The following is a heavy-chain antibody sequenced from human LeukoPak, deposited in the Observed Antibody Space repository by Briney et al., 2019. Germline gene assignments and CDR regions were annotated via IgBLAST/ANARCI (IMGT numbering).Heavy chain of an antibody. CDR1: GGSISSGGYS. J-gene: IGHJ4*02. CDR3: ARGRELRYSGGVFDY. D-gene: IGHD3-9*01. Sequence: SETLSLTCTVSGGSISSGGYSWSWIRQPPGKGLEWIGYIYHSGSTYYNPSLKSRVTISVDRSKNQFSLKLSSVTAADTAVYYCARGRELRYSGGVFDYWGQGTLVTVSS. CDR2: IYHSGST. V-gene: IGHV4-30-2*01.